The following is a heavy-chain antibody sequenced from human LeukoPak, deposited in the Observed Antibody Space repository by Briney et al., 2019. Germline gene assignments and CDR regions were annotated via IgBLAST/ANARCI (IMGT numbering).Heavy chain of an antibody. CDR1: GFTFSSYG. CDR2: IRYDGSNK. J-gene: IGHJ6*03. CDR3: AKDRDFWINYYMDV. V-gene: IGHV3-30*02. Sequence: GGSLRLSCAASGFTFSSYGMHWVRQAPGKGLEWVAFIRYDGSNKYYADSVKGRFTISRDNSKNTLYLQMNSLRAEDTAVYYCAKDRDFWINYYMDVWGKGTTVTVSS. D-gene: IGHD3-3*01.